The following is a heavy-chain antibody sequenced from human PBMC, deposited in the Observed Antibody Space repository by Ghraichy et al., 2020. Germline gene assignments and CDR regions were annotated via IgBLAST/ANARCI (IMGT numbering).Heavy chain of an antibody. CDR3: VRSAVGPVRSFDF. CDR2: IYPGDSDA. J-gene: IGHJ4*02. V-gene: IGHV5-51*01. D-gene: IGHD1-26*01. CDR1: GYTFNTYW. Sequence: GESLNISCKASGYTFNTYWIGWVRQMPGKGLEWMGTIYPGDSDARYSPSFQGQVAFTADKAVSTAYLQWSSLRASDSAMYYCVRSAVGPVRSFDFWGQGTLVTVSS.